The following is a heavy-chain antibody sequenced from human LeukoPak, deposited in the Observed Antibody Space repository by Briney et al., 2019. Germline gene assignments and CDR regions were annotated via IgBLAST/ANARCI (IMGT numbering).Heavy chain of an antibody. Sequence: GGSLRLSCAASGFTFSSYDMHWVRHAPGKGLEWVSAIGTAGDTYYPGSVKGRFTISRENAKNSLYLQMNSLRAGDTAVYYCARAGRTYYYDSSGSFYYYYYGMDVWGQGTTVTVSS. CDR1: GFTFSSYD. D-gene: IGHD3-22*01. CDR2: IGTAGDT. CDR3: ARAGRTYYYDSSGSFYYYYYGMDV. J-gene: IGHJ6*02. V-gene: IGHV3-13*01.